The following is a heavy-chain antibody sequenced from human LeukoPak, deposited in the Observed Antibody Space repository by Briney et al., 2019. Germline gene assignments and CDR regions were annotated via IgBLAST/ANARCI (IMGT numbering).Heavy chain of an antibody. CDR2: IYYSGST. Sequence: SETLSLTCTVSGGSISSYYWSWIRQPPGKGLEWIGYIYYSGSTTYNPSLKGRVTISVDTSKNQFSLKLSSVTAADTAVYYCARAKSLSAFDIWGQGTMVTVSS. CDR1: GGSISSYY. CDR3: ARAKSLSAFDI. J-gene: IGHJ3*02. V-gene: IGHV4-59*01.